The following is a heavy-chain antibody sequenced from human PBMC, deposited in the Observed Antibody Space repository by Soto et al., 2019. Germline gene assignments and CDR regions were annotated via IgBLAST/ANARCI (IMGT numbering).Heavy chain of an antibody. CDR1: GGSISSGGYC. D-gene: IGHD6-19*01. J-gene: IGHJ4*02. CDR3: ARAGDSSGPVALGY. CDR2: IYHSGST. Sequence: SETLSLTCAVAGGSISSGGYCWSWIRQPPGKGLEWIGYIYHSGSTYYNPSLKGRVTISVDRSKNQFSLKLSSVTAADTAVYYCARAGDSSGPVALGYWGQGTLVTVSS. V-gene: IGHV4-30-2*01.